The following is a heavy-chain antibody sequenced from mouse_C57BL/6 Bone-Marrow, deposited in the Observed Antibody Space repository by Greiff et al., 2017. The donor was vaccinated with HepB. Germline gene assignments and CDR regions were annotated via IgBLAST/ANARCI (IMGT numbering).Heavy chain of an antibody. CDR1: GYTFTDYY. Sequence: VKLMESGAELVRPGASVKLSCKASGYTFTDYYINWVKQRPGQGLEWIAMIYPGSGNTYYNEKFKGKATLTAEKSSSTASMQLSSLTSEDSAVYFCARQPLDYWGQGTTLTVSS. CDR3: ARQPLDY. V-gene: IGHV1-76*01. D-gene: IGHD6-1*01. J-gene: IGHJ2*01. CDR2: IYPGSGNT.